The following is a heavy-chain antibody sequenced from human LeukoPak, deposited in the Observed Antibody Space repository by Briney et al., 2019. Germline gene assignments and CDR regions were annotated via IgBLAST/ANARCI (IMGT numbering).Heavy chain of an antibody. CDR2: IYSGGST. CDR3: ARPRGYCSGGSCYRLDY. V-gene: IGHV3-53*01. D-gene: IGHD2-15*01. J-gene: IGHJ4*02. CDR1: GFTVSNNY. Sequence: QSGGSLRLSCAASGFTVSNNYMSWVRQAPGKGLEWVSVIYSGGSTYYADSVKGRFTISRDNSKNTLYLQMNSLRAEDTAVYYCARPRGYCSGGSCYRLDYWGQGTLVTVSS.